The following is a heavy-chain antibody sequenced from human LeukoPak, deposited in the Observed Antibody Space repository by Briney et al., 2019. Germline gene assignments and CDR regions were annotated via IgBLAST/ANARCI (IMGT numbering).Heavy chain of an antibody. D-gene: IGHD6-13*01. CDR1: GFTFSSSA. J-gene: IGHJ5*02. CDR3: AKVGGSPFA. V-gene: IGHV3-23*01. Sequence: TGGSLRLSCATSGFTFSSSAMSWGRQTPGKGLEWVSTISADGGSTYYADSVKGRFTISRDNSKNTLYLQMNSLRAEDTAVYYCAKVGGSPFAWGQGTLVTVSS. CDR2: ISADGGST.